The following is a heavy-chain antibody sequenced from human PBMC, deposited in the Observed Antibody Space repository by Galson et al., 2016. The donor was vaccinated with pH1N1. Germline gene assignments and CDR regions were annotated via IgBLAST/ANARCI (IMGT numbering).Heavy chain of an antibody. CDR1: DDSISSYY. Sequence: TLSLTCSVSDDSISSYYWSWIRQPPGKGLEWIGYIKTSGSTYYKPSLKSRVSISVDTSKNEFFLKLTSVTAADTAIYYCAAISSSWYTHFDSWGQGTLVTVSS. CDR2: IKTSGST. J-gene: IGHJ4*02. CDR3: AAISSSWYTHFDS. V-gene: IGHV4-4*09. D-gene: IGHD6-13*01.